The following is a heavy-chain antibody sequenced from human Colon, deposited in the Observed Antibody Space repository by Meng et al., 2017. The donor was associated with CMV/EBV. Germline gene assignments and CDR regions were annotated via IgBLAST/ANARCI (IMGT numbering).Heavy chain of an antibody. V-gene: IGHV3-21*01. J-gene: IGHJ6*02. D-gene: IGHD3-10*01. CDR2: ISNINYI. CDR3: ARSYYYGLDV. CDR1: GFIFKNSI. Sequence: GESLKISCEASGFIFKNSIMHWVRQAPGKGLEWVSSISNINYIYQADSVKGRFTISRDNAKNSLSLLMNSLRPEDTAVYYCARSYYYGLDVWGQGTTVTVSS.